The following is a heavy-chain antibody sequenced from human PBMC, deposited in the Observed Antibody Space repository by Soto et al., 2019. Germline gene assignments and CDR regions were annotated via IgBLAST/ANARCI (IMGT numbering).Heavy chain of an antibody. CDR2: MNPNSGNT. CDR3: ARDLNFGVVILYGMDV. V-gene: IGHV1-18*01. CDR1: GYTFTSYD. Sequence: ASVKVSCKASGYTFTSYDINWVRQATGQGLEWMGWMNPNSGNTNYAQKLQGRVTMTTDTSTSTAYMELRSLRSDDTAVYYCARDLNFGVVILYGMDVRGQGTTVTVSS. J-gene: IGHJ6*02. D-gene: IGHD3-3*01.